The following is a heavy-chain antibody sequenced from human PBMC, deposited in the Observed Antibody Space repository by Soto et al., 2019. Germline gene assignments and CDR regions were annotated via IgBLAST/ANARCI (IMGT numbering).Heavy chain of an antibody. J-gene: IGHJ4*02. CDR3: AREGNYDFWSGYYKSPGALDY. V-gene: IGHV3-30-3*01. CDR1: GFTFSSYA. Sequence: GGSLRLSCAASGFTFSSYAMHWVRQAPGKGLEWVAVISYDGSNKYYADSVKGRFTISRDNSKNTLYLQMNSLRAEDTAVYYCAREGNYDFWSGYYKSPGALDYWGQGTLVTVS. CDR2: ISYDGSNK. D-gene: IGHD3-3*01.